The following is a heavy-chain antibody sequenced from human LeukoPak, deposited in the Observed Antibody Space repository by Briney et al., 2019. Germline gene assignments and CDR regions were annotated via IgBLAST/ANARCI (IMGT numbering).Heavy chain of an antibody. D-gene: IGHD1/OR15-1a*01. V-gene: IGHV4-59*01. Sequence: SETLSLTCTVSGGSISSYYWSWIRQPPGKGLESIGYIYYSGSTNYNPSLKSRVTISVDTSKNQFSLKLSSVTAADTAVYYCAREREVEQFDYWGQGTLVTVSS. CDR2: IYYSGST. J-gene: IGHJ4*02. CDR1: GGSISSYY. CDR3: AREREVEQFDY.